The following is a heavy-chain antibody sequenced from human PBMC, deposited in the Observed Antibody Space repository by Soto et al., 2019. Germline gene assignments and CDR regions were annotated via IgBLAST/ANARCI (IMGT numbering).Heavy chain of an antibody. CDR2: ISGSGGST. CDR3: AKKSGPNSLGELSSPLDY. J-gene: IGHJ4*02. V-gene: IGHV3-23*01. D-gene: IGHD3-16*02. CDR1: EFTFSSYA. Sequence: GGSLRLSCAASEFTFSSYAMSWVRQAPGKGLEWVSAISGSGGSTYYADSVKGRFTISRDNSKNTLYLQMNSLRAEDTAVYYCAKKSGPNSLGELSSPLDYWGQGTLVTVSS.